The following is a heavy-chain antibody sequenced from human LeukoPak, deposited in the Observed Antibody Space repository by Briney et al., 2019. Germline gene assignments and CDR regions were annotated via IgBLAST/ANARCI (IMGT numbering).Heavy chain of an antibody. CDR1: GFTFSSYG. D-gene: IGHD6-13*01. V-gene: IGHV3-30*02. CDR2: IRYDGSNK. Sequence: PGGSLRLSCAASGFTFSSYGMHWVRQAPGKGLEWVAFIRYDGSNKYYADSVKGRFTISRDNSKNTLYLQMNSLRAEDTAVYYCAKPLLYSSSWYKAIDYWGQGTLVTVSS. J-gene: IGHJ4*02. CDR3: AKPLLYSSSWYKAIDY.